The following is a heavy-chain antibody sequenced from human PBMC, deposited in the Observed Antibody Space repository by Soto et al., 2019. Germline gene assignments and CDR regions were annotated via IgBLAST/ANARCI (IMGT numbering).Heavy chain of an antibody. D-gene: IGHD4-17*01. V-gene: IGHV3-53*02. J-gene: IGHJ3*01. Sequence: EVQLVETVGGLMQPGGSLRLSCAASGFTVSSHYMSWVRQTPGKGLEWVSILYASDSTFYADSVEGRFTISRDNSKNTVYLQLNSLRAEDTAVYYCATTVTRLIAFDVWGQGTMVTVSS. CDR3: ATTVTRLIAFDV. CDR1: GFTVSSHY. CDR2: LYASDST.